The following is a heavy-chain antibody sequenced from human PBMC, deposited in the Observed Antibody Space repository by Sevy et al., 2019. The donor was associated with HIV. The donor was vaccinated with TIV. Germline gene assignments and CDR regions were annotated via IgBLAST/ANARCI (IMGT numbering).Heavy chain of an antibody. V-gene: IGHV3-15*01. CDR3: TTTRDYGDYAGGMDV. D-gene: IGHD4-17*01. Sequence: GGSLRLSCAASGFTFSNAWMSWVRQAPGKGLEWVGRIKSITDGGTTDYAAPVKGRFTISRDDSKTTLYLQMNSLKTEDTAVYYCTTTRDYGDYAGGMDVWAKGPRSPSP. CDR2: IKSITDGGTT. J-gene: IGHJ6*02. CDR1: GFTFSNAW.